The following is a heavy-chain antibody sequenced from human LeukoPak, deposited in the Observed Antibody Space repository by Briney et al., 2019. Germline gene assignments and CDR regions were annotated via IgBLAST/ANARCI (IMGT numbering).Heavy chain of an antibody. D-gene: IGHD2-2*01. Sequence: PSETLSLTCAVYGGSFSGYYWSWIRQPPGKGLEWIGEINHSGSTNYNPSLKSRVTISVDTSKNQFSLKLSSVTAADTAVYYCAYQGYYYYYYYMDVWGKGTTVTVSS. CDR2: INHSGST. CDR1: GGSFSGYY. CDR3: AYQGYYYYYYYMDV. V-gene: IGHV4-34*01. J-gene: IGHJ6*03.